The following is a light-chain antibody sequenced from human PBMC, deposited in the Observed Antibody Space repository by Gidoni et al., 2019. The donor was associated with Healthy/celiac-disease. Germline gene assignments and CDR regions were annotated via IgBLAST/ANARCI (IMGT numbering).Light chain of an antibody. Sequence: EIVMTQSPATLSVSPGERATLSCRASQSVSSNFAWYQQKPGQAPRLLIYGASTRATSIPARFSGSGSGTEFTLTISSLQSEDFAVYYCQQYNNWPPGTFGQGTKVEIK. J-gene: IGKJ1*01. CDR2: GAS. CDR3: QQYNNWPPGT. CDR1: QSVSSN. V-gene: IGKV3-15*01.